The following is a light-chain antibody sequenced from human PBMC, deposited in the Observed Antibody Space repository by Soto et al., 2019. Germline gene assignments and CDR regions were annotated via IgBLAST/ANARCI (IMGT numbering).Light chain of an antibody. CDR3: SSYTISVV. CDR2: DVN. V-gene: IGLV2-14*01. J-gene: IGLJ2*01. CDR1: SSDVGGYNY. Sequence: QSALTQPASVSGSPGQSITISCTVSSSDVGGYNYVSWYQQHPGKAPKLIIFDVNNRPSGVSIRFSGSKSGNTASLTISGLQAEDEADYYCSSYTISVVFGGGTKLTVL.